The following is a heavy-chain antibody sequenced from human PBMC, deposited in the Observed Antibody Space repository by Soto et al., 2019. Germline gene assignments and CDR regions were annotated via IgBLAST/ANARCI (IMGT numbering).Heavy chain of an antibody. CDR1: GFSLSTTGVG. Sequence: QITLKESGPPLVKPTQTLTLTCTFSGFSLSTTGVGVGWIRQPPGKALEWLALIFWDADKRYSPSLKSRLTITTDTSKKQVVLTMTNMDPVDTATYYCAHSKPRGGMRAFDYWGQGTLVTVSS. V-gene: IGHV2-5*02. CDR2: IFWDADK. CDR3: AHSKPRGGMRAFDY. D-gene: IGHD3-16*01. J-gene: IGHJ4*02.